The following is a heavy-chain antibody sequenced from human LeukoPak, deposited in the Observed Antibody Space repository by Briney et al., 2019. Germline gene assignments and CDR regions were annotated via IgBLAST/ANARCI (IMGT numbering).Heavy chain of an antibody. Sequence: GSLRLSCAASGFTVSSNYMSWVRQAPGKGLEWVSAISGSGGSTYYADSVKGRFTISRDNSKNTLYLQMNSLRAEDTAVYYCAKGYDFWSGPDAFDIWGQGTMVTVSS. CDR1: GFTVSSNY. CDR2: ISGSGGST. V-gene: IGHV3-23*01. CDR3: AKGYDFWSGPDAFDI. D-gene: IGHD3-3*01. J-gene: IGHJ3*02.